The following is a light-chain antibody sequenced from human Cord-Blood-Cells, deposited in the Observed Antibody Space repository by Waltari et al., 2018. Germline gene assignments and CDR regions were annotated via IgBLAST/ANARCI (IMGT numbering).Light chain of an antibody. CDR2: WGS. CDR3: QQYYSTPWT. J-gene: IGKJ1*01. CDR1: QSVLYSSNNKNY. Sequence: DIVMTQSPDSLAVSLGERATINCKSSQSVLYSSNNKNYLAWYQQKPGQPPKLLMYWGSTRESGVPDRFSGSGSGTDFTLTISSLQAEDVAVYYCQQYYSTPWTFGQGTKVEIK. V-gene: IGKV4-1*01.